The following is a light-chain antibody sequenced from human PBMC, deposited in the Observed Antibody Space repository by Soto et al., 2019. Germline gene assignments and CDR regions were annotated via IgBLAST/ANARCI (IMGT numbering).Light chain of an antibody. V-gene: IGKV3-11*01. CDR3: QQRNDWPIT. CDR1: QSVDSH. CDR2: GAS. Sequence: EIVLTQSPASLSLSPGERATLSCRASQSVDSHLVWYQQKPGQAPRLLIFGASNRATGIPARFSGSGSGTDFTLAINRLDPDDFAVYYCQQRNDWPITFGQGTRLEIK. J-gene: IGKJ5*01.